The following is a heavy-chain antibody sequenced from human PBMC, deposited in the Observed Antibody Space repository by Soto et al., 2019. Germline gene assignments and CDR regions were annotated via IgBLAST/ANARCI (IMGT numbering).Heavy chain of an antibody. J-gene: IGHJ5*02. CDR2: ISGSGGST. Sequence: WGSLKLSCAASGFTFSIYAMSRVRQAPGKGLEWVSAISGSGGSTYYADSVKGRFTISRDNAKNSLYLQMNSLRAEDTAVYYCARSRGSSAPYNWFDPWGQGTLVTVSS. V-gene: IGHV3-23*01. CDR1: GFTFSIYA. D-gene: IGHD6-6*01. CDR3: ARSRGSSAPYNWFDP.